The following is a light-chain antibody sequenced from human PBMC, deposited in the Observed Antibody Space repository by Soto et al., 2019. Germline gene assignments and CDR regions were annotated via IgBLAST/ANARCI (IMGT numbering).Light chain of an antibody. CDR3: QQSYRSPPT. V-gene: IGKV1-39*01. J-gene: IGKJ2*01. Sequence: DVQMTQSPSSLSAXVGDRVTITCRASQNIGRYLNWYQQKPGKAPNVVIFAASTLQSGVPSRFSGSGSGTDYTLIISNLQPEDFATYFCQQSYRSPPTFGQGTKLEIK. CDR1: QNIGRY. CDR2: AAS.